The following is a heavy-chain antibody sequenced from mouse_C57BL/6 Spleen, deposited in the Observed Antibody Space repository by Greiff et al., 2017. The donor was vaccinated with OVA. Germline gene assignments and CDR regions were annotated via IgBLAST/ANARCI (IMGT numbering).Heavy chain of an antibody. CDR2: INPGSGGT. J-gene: IGHJ3*01. V-gene: IGHV1-54*01. CDR3: ARSYGRLFDY. CDR1: GYAFTNYL. D-gene: IGHD1-1*01. Sequence: VQLQQSGAELVRPGTSVKVSCKASGYAFTNYLIEWVKQRPGQGLEWIGVINPGSGGTNYNEKFQGKATLTADKSSSTAYMQLSSLTSEDSAVYFCARSYGRLFDYWGQGTLVTVSA.